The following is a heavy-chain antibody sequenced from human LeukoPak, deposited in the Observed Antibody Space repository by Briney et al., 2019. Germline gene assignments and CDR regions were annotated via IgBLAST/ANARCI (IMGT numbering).Heavy chain of an antibody. CDR2: IWYDGSNN. CDR3: ARDRYGANSPFDN. D-gene: IGHD4-23*01. J-gene: IGHJ4*02. Sequence: GGSLRLSCVASGFTFRNYGMHWVRQAPGKGLEGVAVIWYDGSNNYYADSAKGRFTVSRDNSKNTLYLQMNSLRAEDTAVYYCARDRYGANSPFDNWGQGTLVTVSS. CDR1: GFTFRNYG. V-gene: IGHV3-33*01.